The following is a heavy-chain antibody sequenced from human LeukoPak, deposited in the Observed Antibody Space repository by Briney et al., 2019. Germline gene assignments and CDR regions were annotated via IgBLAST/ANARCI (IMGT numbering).Heavy chain of an antibody. CDR1: GFTFGFTFSTRG. CDR3: HPLAYTNN. D-gene: IGHD2-2*02. J-gene: IGHJ4*02. V-gene: IGHV3-74*01. Sequence: GGPLRLSFQVSGFTFGFTFSTRGCHGVRQAPGKGLEWVSVSKTDGTSTSYADSVKGRFTVSRDNAKNTLYLQMDSLRAEDTAVYYCHPLAYTNNWGQGTLVTVSS. CDR2: SKTDGTST.